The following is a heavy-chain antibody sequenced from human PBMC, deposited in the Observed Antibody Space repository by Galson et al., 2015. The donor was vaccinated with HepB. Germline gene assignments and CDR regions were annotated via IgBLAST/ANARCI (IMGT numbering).Heavy chain of an antibody. CDR1: GGTFSSYT. V-gene: IGHV1-69*02. CDR2: IIPILGIA. D-gene: IGHD3-22*01. Sequence: SVKVSCNASGGTFSSYTISWVRQAPGQGLEWMGRIIPILGIANYAQKFQGRVTITADKSTSTAYMELSSLRSEDTAVYYCARVKNYYDSSGYRYYYFDYWGQGTLVTVSS. CDR3: ARVKNYYDSSGYRYYYFDY. J-gene: IGHJ4*02.